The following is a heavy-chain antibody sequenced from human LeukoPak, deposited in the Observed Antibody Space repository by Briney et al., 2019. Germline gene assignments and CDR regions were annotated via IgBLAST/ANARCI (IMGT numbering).Heavy chain of an antibody. Sequence: GGSLRLSCAASGLTFRTYAMSWVRQAPGKGLEWVGRIRSKANSYATAYAASVKGRFTISRDDSKNTAYLQMNSLKTEDTAVYYCTRAIAAAGHEDWYFDLWGRGTLVTVSS. J-gene: IGHJ2*01. D-gene: IGHD6-13*01. CDR1: GLTFRTYA. V-gene: IGHV3-73*01. CDR3: TRAIAAAGHEDWYFDL. CDR2: IRSKANSYAT.